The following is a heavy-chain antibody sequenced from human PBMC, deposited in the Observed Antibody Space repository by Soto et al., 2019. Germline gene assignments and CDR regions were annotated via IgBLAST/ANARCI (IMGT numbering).Heavy chain of an antibody. J-gene: IGHJ4*02. CDR1: GFTFNTFA. Sequence: GGSLRLSCSASGFTFNTFAMHWVRQTPGKGLEFVSAISSNGGNTYYADSVKGRFAISRDNSKNTLYLQMYSLRPEDTALYYCVKEGYMRSDWYGQFDCWGQGTLVTVSS. CDR2: ISSNGGNT. V-gene: IGHV3-64D*06. D-gene: IGHD6-19*01. CDR3: VKEGYMRSDWYGQFDC.